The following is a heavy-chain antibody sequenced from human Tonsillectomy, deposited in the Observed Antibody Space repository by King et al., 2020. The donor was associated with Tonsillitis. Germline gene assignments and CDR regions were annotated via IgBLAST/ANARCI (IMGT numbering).Heavy chain of an antibody. Sequence: VQLVESGGGLVQPGGSLRLSCEASGFSFSTYPMSWVRRAPGKGLEWVSGINVRGCTTYFADSVTGRFTVSRDNFQRTVYLQINSLRAADAAIYYCVKEERCSGGRCYTIPFFDHWGQGTLVTV. D-gene: IGHD2-15*01. V-gene: IGHV3-23*04. CDR1: GFSFSTYP. J-gene: IGHJ4*02. CDR3: VKEERCSGGRCYTIPFFDH. CDR2: INVRGCTT.